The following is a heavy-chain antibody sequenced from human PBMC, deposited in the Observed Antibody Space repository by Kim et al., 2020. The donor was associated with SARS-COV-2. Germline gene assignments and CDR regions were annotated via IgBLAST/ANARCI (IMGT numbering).Heavy chain of an antibody. CDR3: ARRFINYDY. J-gene: IGHJ4*02. Sequence: SGKTYYSLSFKSRVTRSVDTSKNQFSLRLSSVTAADTAIYYCARRFINYDYWGQGTLVTVSS. V-gene: IGHV4-39*01. CDR2: SGKT. D-gene: IGHD3-10*01.